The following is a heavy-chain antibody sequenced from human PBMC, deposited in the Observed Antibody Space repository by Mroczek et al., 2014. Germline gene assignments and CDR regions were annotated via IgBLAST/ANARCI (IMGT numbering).Heavy chain of an antibody. V-gene: IGHV4-34*01. D-gene: IGHD5-18*01. CDR1: GGSFSGYY. CDR2: INHSGST. CDR3: ARERLKYSYGHYYYYYGMDS. Sequence: QVQLQESGAGLLKPSETLSLTCAVYGGSFSGYYWSWIRQPPGKGLEWIGEINHSGSTNYNPSLKSRVTISVDTSKNQFSLKLSSVTAADTAVYYCARERLKYSYGHYYYYYGMDSGAKGPRSPSP. J-gene: IGHJ6*02.